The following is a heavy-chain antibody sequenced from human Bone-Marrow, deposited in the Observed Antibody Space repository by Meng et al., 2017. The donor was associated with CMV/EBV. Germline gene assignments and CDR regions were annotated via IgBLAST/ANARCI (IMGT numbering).Heavy chain of an antibody. D-gene: IGHD2-21*01. CDR2: ISSSGTST. J-gene: IGHJ4*02. V-gene: IGHV3-21*01. Sequence: GESLKISCAVSGFTFSRYTMVWVRQAPGKGLEWVSSISSSGTSTYYADSVKGRFTISRDNSKNTLYLQMNSLRAEDTAVYYCARGSLIAQGKDYWGQGTLVTVSS. CDR3: ARGSLIAQGKDY. CDR1: GFTFSRYT.